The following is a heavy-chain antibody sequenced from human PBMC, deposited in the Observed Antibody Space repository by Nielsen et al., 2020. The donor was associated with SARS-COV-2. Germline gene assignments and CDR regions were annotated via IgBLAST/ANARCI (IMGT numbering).Heavy chain of an antibody. V-gene: IGHV3-23*01. D-gene: IGHD4-17*01. J-gene: IGHJ4*02. CDR2: ISGSGGST. CDR1: GFTFSNAW. Sequence: GGSLRLSCAASGFTFSNAWMSWVRQAPGKGLEWVSAISGSGGSTYYADSVKGRFTISRDNSKNTLYLQMNSLRAEDTAVYYCAKFPPLSTVTSPNPEFDYWGQGTLVTVSS. CDR3: AKFPPLSTVTSPNPEFDY.